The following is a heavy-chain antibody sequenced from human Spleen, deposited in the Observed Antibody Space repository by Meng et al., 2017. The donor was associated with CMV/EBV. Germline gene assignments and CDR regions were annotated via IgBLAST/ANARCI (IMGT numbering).Heavy chain of an antibody. CDR1: GGTFSSYA. D-gene: IGHD2-2*01. CDR3: ARAPSRRQVVPAAIKRNWFDP. J-gene: IGHJ5*02. V-gene: IGHV1-69*05. CDR2: IIPIFGTA. Sequence: SVKVSCKASGGTFSSYAISWVRQAPGQGLEWMGGIIPIFGTANYAQKFQGRVTITTDESTSTAYMELSSLRSEDTAVYYCARAPSRRQVVPAAIKRNWFDPWGQGTLVTVSS.